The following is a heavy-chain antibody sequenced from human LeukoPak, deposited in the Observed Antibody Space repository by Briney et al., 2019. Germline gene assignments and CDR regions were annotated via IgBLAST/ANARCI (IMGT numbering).Heavy chain of an antibody. J-gene: IGHJ6*03. CDR1: GGSISSYY. D-gene: IGHD6-6*01. CDR3: ARRYSSSVDYYYYYMLV. CDR2: IYYSGST. V-gene: IGHV4-59*01. Sequence: PSETLSLTYTVSGGSISSYYWSWIRQPPGKGLEWIGCIYYSGSTNYNPSLKSLVTISVDSSKNQLSLDLSSVTAADTAVYYCARRYSSSVDYYYYYMLVGRKRTTL.